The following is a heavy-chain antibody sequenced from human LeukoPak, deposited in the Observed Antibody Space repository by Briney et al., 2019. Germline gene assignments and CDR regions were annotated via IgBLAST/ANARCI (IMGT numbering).Heavy chain of an antibody. CDR1: GYTLTELS. J-gene: IGHJ3*02. CDR2: FDPEDGET. V-gene: IGHV1-24*01. CDR3: ARQRLGDAFDI. Sequence: ASVKVSCKVSGYTLTELSMHWVRQAPGKGLEWMGGFDPEDGETIYAQKFQGRVTTTEDTSTDTAYMELSSLRSEDTAVYYCARQRLGDAFDIWGQGTMVTVSS. D-gene: IGHD6-25*01.